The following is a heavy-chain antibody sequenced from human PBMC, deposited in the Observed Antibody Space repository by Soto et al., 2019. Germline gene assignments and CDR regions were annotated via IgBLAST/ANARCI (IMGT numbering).Heavy chain of an antibody. V-gene: IGHV1-8*01. CDR1: GYTFTSYD. J-gene: IGHJ6*02. D-gene: IGHD1-26*01. Sequence: QVQLVQSGAEVKKPGASVKVSCKASGYTFTSYDINWVRQATGQGLEWMGWMNPNSGNTGYAQKFQGRVTMTRNTSISTAYMELGSLRSEDTAVYYCARYRIVGATTDHYYYYYGMDVWGQGTTVTVSS. CDR3: ARYRIVGATTDHYYYYYGMDV. CDR2: MNPNSGNT.